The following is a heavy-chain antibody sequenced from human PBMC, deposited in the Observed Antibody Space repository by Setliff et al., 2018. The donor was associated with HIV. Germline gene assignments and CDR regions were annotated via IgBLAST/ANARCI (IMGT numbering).Heavy chain of an antibody. J-gene: IGHJ5*02. CDR3: ARGTPSYSSSSRWFDP. Sequence: SETLSLTCNVSGASITSGSYYWSWIRQHPGKGLEWIGYIFYSGSTHYNPSLKSRVAISMDTSNSRFSLRLSSVIAADTAVYYCARGTPSYSSSSRWFDPWGQGTLVTVSS. V-gene: IGHV4-31*03. D-gene: IGHD6-6*01. CDR1: GASITSGSYY. CDR2: IFYSGST.